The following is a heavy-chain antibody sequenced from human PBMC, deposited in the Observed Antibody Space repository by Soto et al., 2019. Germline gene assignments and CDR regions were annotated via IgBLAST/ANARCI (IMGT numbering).Heavy chain of an antibody. D-gene: IGHD6-19*01. V-gene: IGHV3-23*01. J-gene: IGHJ4*02. CDR3: AKVLRGIYSSGWYELDY. CDR1: GFTFSSYA. Sequence: GGSLRLSCAASGFTFSSYAMSWVRQAPGKGLEWVSAISGSGGSTYYADSVKGRFTISRDNSKNTLYLQMNSLRAEDTAVYYWAKVLRGIYSSGWYELDYWGQGTLVTVSS. CDR2: ISGSGGST.